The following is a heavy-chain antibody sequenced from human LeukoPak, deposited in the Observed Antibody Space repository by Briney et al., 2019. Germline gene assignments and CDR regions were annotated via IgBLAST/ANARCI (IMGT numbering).Heavy chain of an antibody. V-gene: IGHV3-30*02. CDR3: GLTFGGWPH. CDR1: GFTFSSYG. J-gene: IGHJ4*02. D-gene: IGHD6-19*01. CDR2: IRYDGSNQ. Sequence: GGSLRLSCAASGFTFSSYGMHWVRQAPGKGLEWVAFIRYDGSNQYYADSVKGRFTISRDNSKNTMYLQMNSLRAEDTAVYYSGLTFGGWPHWGQGTLVTVSS.